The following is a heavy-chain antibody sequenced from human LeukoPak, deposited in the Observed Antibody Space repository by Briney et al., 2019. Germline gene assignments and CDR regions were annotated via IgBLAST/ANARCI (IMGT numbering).Heavy chain of an antibody. V-gene: IGHV4-59*01. CDR2: IYYSGST. J-gene: IGHJ3*02. Sequence: PSETLSLTCTVSGGSISSYYWSWIRQPPGKGLEWIGYIYYSGSTNYNPSLKSRVTISVDTSKNQFSLKLSSVTAADTAVYYCARAGAGIVVKIDAFDIWGQGTMVTVSS. CDR3: ARAGAGIVVKIDAFDI. D-gene: IGHD3-22*01. CDR1: GGSISSYY.